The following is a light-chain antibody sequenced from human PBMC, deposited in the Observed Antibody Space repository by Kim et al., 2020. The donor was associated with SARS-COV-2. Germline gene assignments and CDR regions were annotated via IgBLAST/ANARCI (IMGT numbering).Light chain of an antibody. Sequence: SYELTQPPSVSVAPGKTASVSCGGNSIGSKSVHWYQQKSGQAPVLVIYYDSDRPSGIPERFSGSNSGNTATLTISRVEAGDEADYYCQVWDSTTDHLVVF. CDR1: SIGSKS. V-gene: IGLV3-21*04. CDR3: QVWDSTTDHLVV. J-gene: IGLJ2*01. CDR2: YDS.